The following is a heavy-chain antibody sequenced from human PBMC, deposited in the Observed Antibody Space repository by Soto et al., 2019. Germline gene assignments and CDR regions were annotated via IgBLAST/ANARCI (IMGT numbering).Heavy chain of an antibody. Sequence: GGSLSLSCAASGFTFRDFAMCWGRQAPGRGLGLVSTISGFVKSVFYADSVRGRFTVSRDNSKNTLYLQMNSVRAEDTALYYCAKDSGLPDFGIVMHAFDNWGQGTMVTVSS. CDR1: GFTFRDFA. J-gene: IGHJ3*02. V-gene: IGHV3-23*01. CDR3: AKDSGLPDFGIVMHAFDN. D-gene: IGHD3-3*01. CDR2: ISGFVKSV.